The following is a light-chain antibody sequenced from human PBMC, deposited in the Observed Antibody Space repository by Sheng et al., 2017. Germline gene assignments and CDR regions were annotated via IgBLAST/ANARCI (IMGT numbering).Light chain of an antibody. CDR2: KTS. Sequence: DIQMTQSPSSLSASVGDTVTITCRASQSVNGWLAWYQQKPGQAPKFLIYKTSTVQSGVPWRFSGSGSGTQFTLTISDLQPDDFATYYCHQSYTIPYSFAQGTKVEI. CDR1: QSVNGW. V-gene: IGKV1-5*03. CDR3: HQSYTIPYS. J-gene: IGKJ2*03.